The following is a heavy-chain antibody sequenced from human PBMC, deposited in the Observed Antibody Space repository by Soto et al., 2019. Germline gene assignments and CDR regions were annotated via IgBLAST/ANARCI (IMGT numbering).Heavy chain of an antibody. J-gene: IGHJ6*02. CDR2: IYYSGST. V-gene: IGHV4-39*01. CDR1: GGSISSSSYY. D-gene: IGHD3-10*01. CDR3: ARTLLPGFITMVREASGGMDV. Sequence: SETLSLTCTVSGGSISSSSYYWGWIRQPPGKGLEWIGSIYYSGSTYYNPSLKSRVTISVDTSKNQFSLKLSSVTAADTAVYYCARTLLPGFITMVREASGGMDVWGQGTTVTVSS.